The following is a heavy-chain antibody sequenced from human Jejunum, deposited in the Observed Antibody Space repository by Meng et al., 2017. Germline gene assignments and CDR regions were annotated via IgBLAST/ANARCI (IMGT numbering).Heavy chain of an antibody. D-gene: IGHD6-13*01. Sequence: GGSLRLSCAASGFSFSNYGMYWVRHVPGKGLEWVAVIWYDGSYKYYADSVKGRFTISRDNSRETLYLQMNSLTVEDTAIYYCAKRITAAGSSHYGLDVWGQGTTVTVSS. V-gene: IGHV3-33*06. CDR2: IWYDGSYK. CDR3: AKRITAAGSSHYGLDV. J-gene: IGHJ6*02. CDR1: GFSFSNYG.